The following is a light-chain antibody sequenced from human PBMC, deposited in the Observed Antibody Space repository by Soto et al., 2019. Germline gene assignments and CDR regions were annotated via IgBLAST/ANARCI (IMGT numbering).Light chain of an antibody. CDR1: QSVSSN. CDR2: GAS. J-gene: IGKJ2*01. Sequence: EIVMTQSPATLSVSPGERATLSCRASQSVSSNFAWYQQKPGQAPRLLIYGASTRATGIPARFSGSGSGTEFTLTISGLQSEDVAVYYCQQYNDWPPKQYTFGQLIKLEI. CDR3: QQYNDWPPKQYT. V-gene: IGKV3-15*01.